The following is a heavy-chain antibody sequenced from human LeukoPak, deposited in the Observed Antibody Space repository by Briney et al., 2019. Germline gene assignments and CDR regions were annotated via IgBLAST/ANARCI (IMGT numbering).Heavy chain of an antibody. V-gene: IGHV1-3*01. CDR1: GYTFSSYA. D-gene: IGHD2-2*01. Sequence: ASVKVSCKASGYTFSSYAIHWVRQAPGQSIEWMGWISAGNGETKYSQNFQGRLTITRDTSSSTAYMELNSLISEDTAVYYCARDQGYHLLYYWGQGTLVTVSS. J-gene: IGHJ4*02. CDR2: ISAGNGET. CDR3: ARDQGYHLLYY.